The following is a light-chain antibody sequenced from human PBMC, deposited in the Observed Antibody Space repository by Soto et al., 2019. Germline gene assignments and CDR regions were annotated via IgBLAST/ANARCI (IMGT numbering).Light chain of an antibody. Sequence: QSVLTQPPSASGSPGQSVTISCTGTSSDVGGYNFVSWYQQHRGKAPKLMIYEVSKRPSGVPDRFSGSKSGNTASLTVSVLQDEDEAYYYCSSYGGSNNLVFGGGTKVTVL. J-gene: IGLJ2*01. CDR2: EVS. V-gene: IGLV2-8*01. CDR1: SSDVGGYNF. CDR3: SSYGGSNNLV.